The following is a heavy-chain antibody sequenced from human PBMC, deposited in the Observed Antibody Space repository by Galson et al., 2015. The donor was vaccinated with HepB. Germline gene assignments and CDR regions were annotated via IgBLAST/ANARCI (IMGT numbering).Heavy chain of an antibody. Sequence: ETLSLTCTVSGGSISSSSYYWGWIRQPPGKGLEWIGSIYYSGSTYYNPSLKSRVTISVDTSKNQFSLKLSSVTAADTAVYYCASHDSAAAVSTAFDYWGQGTLVTVSS. CDR2: IYYSGST. CDR3: ASHDSAAAVSTAFDY. CDR1: GGSISSSSYY. J-gene: IGHJ4*02. D-gene: IGHD6-13*01. V-gene: IGHV4-39*01.